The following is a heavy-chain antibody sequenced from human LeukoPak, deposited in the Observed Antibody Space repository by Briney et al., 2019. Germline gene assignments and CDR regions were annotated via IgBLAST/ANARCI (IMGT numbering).Heavy chain of an antibody. Sequence: PSETLSLTCTVSGGSISSSSYYWGWIRQPPGKGLEWIGSIYYSGSTYYNPSLKSRVTISVDTSKNQFSLKLSSVGAADAAVYDCARHRLRWLGKPGGVDYWGQGTLVTVSS. D-gene: IGHD6-19*01. CDR3: ARHRLRWLGKPGGVDY. V-gene: IGHV4-39*01. J-gene: IGHJ4*02. CDR2: IYYSGST. CDR1: GGSISSSSYY.